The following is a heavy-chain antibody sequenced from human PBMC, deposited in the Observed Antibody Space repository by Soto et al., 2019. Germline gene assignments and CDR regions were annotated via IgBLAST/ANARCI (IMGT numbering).Heavy chain of an antibody. CDR1: GYSFTSYW. D-gene: IGHD6-19*01. CDR3: ARQQWLVEYYYGMDV. CDR2: IYPGDSDT. V-gene: IGHV5-51*01. Sequence: GESLKISCKGSGYSFTSYWIGWVRQMPGKGLEWMGIIYPGDSDTRYSPSFHGQVTISADKSISTAYLQWSSLKASDTAMYYCARQQWLVEYYYGMDVWGQGTTVTVSS. J-gene: IGHJ6*02.